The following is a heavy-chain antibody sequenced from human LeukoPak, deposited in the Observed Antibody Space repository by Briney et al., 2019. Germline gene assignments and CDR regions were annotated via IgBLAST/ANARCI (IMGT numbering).Heavy chain of an antibody. CDR3: ARAYSSPNWFDP. CDR1: GFTFSNSW. Sequence: GGSLRLSCAASGFTFSNSWMSWVRQAPGKGLEWLANIKVDGSEKYYVDSVKGRFTISRDNAKNSLYLQMDSLRAEDTAVYYCARAYSSPNWFDPWGQGTLVTVSS. D-gene: IGHD6-13*01. V-gene: IGHV3-7*04. J-gene: IGHJ5*02. CDR2: IKVDGSEK.